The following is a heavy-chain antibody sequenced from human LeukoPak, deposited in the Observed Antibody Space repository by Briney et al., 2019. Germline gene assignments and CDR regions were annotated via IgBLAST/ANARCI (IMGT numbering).Heavy chain of an antibody. CDR3: ARASTTVPNLLDH. V-gene: IGHV3-74*01. Sequence: GGSLRLSCAASGFTFSTYWMHGVRQAPGKGLVWVARIKGDGSSTIYADSVKGRFTISRDNSKNTLYLQTSSLRAEDTAVYYCARASTTVPNLLDHWGRGTLVTVSS. D-gene: IGHD4-17*01. CDR1: GFTFSTYW. CDR2: IKGDGSST. J-gene: IGHJ4*02.